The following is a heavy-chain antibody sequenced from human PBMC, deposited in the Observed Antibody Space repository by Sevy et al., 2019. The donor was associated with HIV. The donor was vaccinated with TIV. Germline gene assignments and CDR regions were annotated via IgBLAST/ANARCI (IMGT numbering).Heavy chain of an antibody. CDR1: GFTFDDYA. J-gene: IGHJ3*02. Sequence: GGSLRLSCAASGFTFDDYAMHWVRQAPGKGLEWVSGISWNSGSIGYADSVKGRFTISRYNAKNSLYLQMNSLRAEDTALYYCAKDIGTYSSGWYDAFDIWGQGTMVTVSS. CDR2: ISWNSGSI. D-gene: IGHD6-19*01. V-gene: IGHV3-9*01. CDR3: AKDIGTYSSGWYDAFDI.